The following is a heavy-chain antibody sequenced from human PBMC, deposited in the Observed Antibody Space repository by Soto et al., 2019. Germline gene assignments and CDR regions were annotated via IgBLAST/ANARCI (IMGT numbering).Heavy chain of an antibody. D-gene: IGHD6-13*01. Sequence: VGSLRLSGAASGFTFSSYSMNWVRQAPGKGLEWVSSISSSSSYIYYADSVKGRFTISRDNAKNSLYLQMNSLRAEDTAVYYCARGAAADPIYGMDVWGQGTTVTVSS. CDR2: ISSSSSYI. CDR3: ARGAAADPIYGMDV. V-gene: IGHV3-21*01. J-gene: IGHJ6*02. CDR1: GFTFSSYS.